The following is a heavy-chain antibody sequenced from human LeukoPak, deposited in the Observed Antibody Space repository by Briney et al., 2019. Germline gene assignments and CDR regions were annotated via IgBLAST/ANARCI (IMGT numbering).Heavy chain of an antibody. D-gene: IGHD1-26*01. CDR3: ARVSGSAPGALFDY. V-gene: IGHV1-18*01. J-gene: IGHJ4*02. CDR1: GYTFTSYS. CDR2: ISGYNANT. Sequence: ASVKVSCKTSGYTFTSYSIGWVRQAPGQGLEWMGWISGYNANTDYAQKFQGRVTMTRDTSTSTVYMELSSLRSEDTAVYYCARVSGSAPGALFDYWGQGTLVTVSS.